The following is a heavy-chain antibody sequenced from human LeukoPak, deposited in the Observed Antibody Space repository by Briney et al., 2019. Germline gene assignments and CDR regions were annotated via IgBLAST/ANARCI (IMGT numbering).Heavy chain of an antibody. D-gene: IGHD2-2*02. CDR3: AKNRIPTAITPDS. J-gene: IGHJ5*01. V-gene: IGHV3-30*02. Sequence: GGSLRLSCAASGFTFSSSGMHWVRQAPGKGLEWVGVIWYDGSNKYYADSVKGRFTISRDNSKNTLYLQMNSLRAEDTAVYYCAKNRIPTAITPDSWGQGTLVTVSS. CDR1: GFTFSSSG. CDR2: IWYDGSNK.